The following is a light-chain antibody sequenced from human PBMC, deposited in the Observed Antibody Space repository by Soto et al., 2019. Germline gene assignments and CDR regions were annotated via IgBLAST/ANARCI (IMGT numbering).Light chain of an antibody. CDR2: GVG. CDR1: SNDVGGYNY. CDR3: TSYTSISTVV. Sequence: QSVLTQPASVSGSPGQSITISCTGTSNDVGGYNYVSWYQHHPGKAPKLIIYGVGHRPSGVSGRFSSSKSDNTASLTISGLQAEDEADYYCTSYTSISTVVFGSGTKVTVL. J-gene: IGLJ1*01. V-gene: IGLV2-14*01.